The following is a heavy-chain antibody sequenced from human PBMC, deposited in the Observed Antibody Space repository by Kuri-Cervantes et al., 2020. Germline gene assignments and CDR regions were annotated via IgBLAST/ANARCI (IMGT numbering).Heavy chain of an antibody. CDR3: ARNAWGGMDV. CDR2: IYYSGST. D-gene: IGHD7-27*01. V-gene: IGHV4-59*12. CDR1: GGSISSYY. J-gene: IGHJ6*02. Sequence: GSLRLSCTVSGGSISSYYWSWIRQPPGKGLEWIGYIYYSGSTNYNPSLKSRVTISVDTSKNQFSLKLSSVTAADTAVYYCARNAWGGMDVWGQGTTVTVS.